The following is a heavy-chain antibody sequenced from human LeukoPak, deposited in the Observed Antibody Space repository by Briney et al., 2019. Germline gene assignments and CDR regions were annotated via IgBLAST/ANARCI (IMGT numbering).Heavy chain of an antibody. CDR3: ARELILQERGMDV. CDR1: GYTFTSYY. V-gene: IGHV1-46*01. CDR2: ISPSGGST. D-gene: IGHD2-15*01. J-gene: IGHJ6*02. Sequence: VASVKVSCKASGYTFTSYYMHWVRQAPGQGLEWMGIISPSGGSTSYAQKFQGRVTMTRDTSTSTVYMELSSLRSEDTAVYYCARELILQERGMDVWGQGTTVTVSS.